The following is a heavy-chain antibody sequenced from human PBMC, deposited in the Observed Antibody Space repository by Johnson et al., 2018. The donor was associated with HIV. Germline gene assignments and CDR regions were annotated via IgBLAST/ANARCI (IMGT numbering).Heavy chain of an antibody. CDR2: ISYDGSKK. CDR1: GFIFSNFA. CDR3: ARGGYGDYGGGDAFDI. J-gene: IGHJ3*02. Sequence: QVQLVESGGGVVQPGRSLRLSCVASGFIFSNFAMHWVRQAPGKGLEWMAIISYDGSKKYYADSVKGRFTISRENAKNSLYLQMNSLRAGDTAVYYCARGGYGDYGGGDAFDIWGQGTMVTVSS. D-gene: IGHD4-17*01. V-gene: IGHV3-30*14.